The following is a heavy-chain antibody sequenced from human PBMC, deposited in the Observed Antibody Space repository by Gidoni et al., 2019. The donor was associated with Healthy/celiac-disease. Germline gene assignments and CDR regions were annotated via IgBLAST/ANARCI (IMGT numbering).Heavy chain of an antibody. V-gene: IGHV3-23*01. CDR2: ISGSGGST. CDR3: AKDSSGAGGFDY. J-gene: IGHJ4*02. Sequence: EVQLLESGGGMVQPGGSLRLSRAASGLAFSSYAMSWVRQAPGKGLEWVSAISGSGGSTYYADSVKGRFTISRDNSKNTLYLQMNSLRAEDTAVYYCAKDSSGAGGFDYWGQGTLVTVSS. CDR1: GLAFSSYA. D-gene: IGHD3-16*01.